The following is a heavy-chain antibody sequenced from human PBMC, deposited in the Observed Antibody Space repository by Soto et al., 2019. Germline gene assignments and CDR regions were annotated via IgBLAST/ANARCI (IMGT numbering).Heavy chain of an antibody. J-gene: IGHJ4*02. CDR2: IWYDGRNK. CDR1: GFTFSGYG. Sequence: PGGSLRLSCAASGFTFSGYGMHWVRQAPGKGLEWVAVIWYDGRNKYYVDSVKGRFTISRDNSKNTVYLQMNSLRAEDTAVYYCARPGYSTGGSCCFFLYWGPGTLVTVSS. CDR3: ARPGYSTGGSCCFFLY. D-gene: IGHD2-15*01. V-gene: IGHV3-33*01.